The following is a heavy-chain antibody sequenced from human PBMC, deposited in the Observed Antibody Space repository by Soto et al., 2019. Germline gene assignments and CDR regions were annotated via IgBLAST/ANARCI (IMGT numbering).Heavy chain of an antibody. D-gene: IGHD2-8*01. Sequence: QVQLVQSGAEVKKPGASVQVSCKASGYTFTSYGISWVRQAPGQGLEWMGWLSDYNGNTNYAQKLQGRVTMTTDTPTRTAYMERRSLICDDTAVYEGAREVGVQARFDPWGQGTLVTVSS. CDR2: LSDYNGNT. CDR3: AREVGVQARFDP. CDR1: GYTFTSYG. V-gene: IGHV1-18*01. J-gene: IGHJ5*02.